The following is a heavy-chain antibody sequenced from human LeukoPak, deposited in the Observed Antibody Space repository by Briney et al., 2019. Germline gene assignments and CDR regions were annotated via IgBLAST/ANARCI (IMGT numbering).Heavy chain of an antibody. CDR3: ARDLPTGTYRAYFDN. CDR2: ISSTGSDI. V-gene: IGHV3-21*05. D-gene: IGHD1-26*01. CDR1: GFTFSSYW. J-gene: IGHJ4*02. Sequence: GGSLRLSCAASGFTFSSYWMHWVRQAPGKGLEWVSYISSTGSDIYYADSVKVRFTISRDNDENSLYLQMNSLRAEDTAVYYCARDLPTGTYRAYFDNWGQGTLVTVSS.